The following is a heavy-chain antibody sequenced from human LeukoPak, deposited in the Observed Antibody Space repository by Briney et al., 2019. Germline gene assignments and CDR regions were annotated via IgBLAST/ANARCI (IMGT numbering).Heavy chain of an antibody. V-gene: IGHV3-30-3*01. D-gene: IGHD3-10*01. J-gene: IGHJ4*02. CDR2: ISYDGSNK. CDR1: GFTFSSYA. Sequence: GGSLRLSCAASGFTFSSYAMHWVRQAPGKGLEWVAVISYDGSNKYYADSVKGRFTISRDNSKNTLYLQMNSLRAEDTAVYYCARDRYYGSGSYLDYWDQGTLVTVSS. CDR3: ARDRYYGSGSYLDY.